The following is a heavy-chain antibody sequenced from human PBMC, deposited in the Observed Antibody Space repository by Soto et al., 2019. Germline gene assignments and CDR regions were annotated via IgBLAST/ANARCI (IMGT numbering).Heavy chain of an antibody. D-gene: IGHD4-17*01. J-gene: IGHJ4*02. CDR1: GFTLSDYY. V-gene: IGHV3-11*01. CDR2: ISSSGSTI. Sequence: GGSLRLSCAASGFTLSDYYMSWIRQAPGKGLEWVSYISSSGSTIYYADSVKGRFTISRDNAKNSLYLQMNSLRAEDTAVYYCASYHYGDYVDYWGQGTLVTVSS. CDR3: ASYHYGDYVDY.